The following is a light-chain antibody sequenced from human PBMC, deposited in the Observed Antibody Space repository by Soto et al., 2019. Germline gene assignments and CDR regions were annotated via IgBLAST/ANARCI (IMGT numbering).Light chain of an antibody. V-gene: IGKV1-39*01. CDR3: QQSYSTPRT. Sequence: DIQMPQSPSSLSASVGDRVTITCRASQSISSYLNWYQQKPGKAPKLLIYAASSLQSGVPSRFRGSGSGTDFTLTNSSLQPEDFATYDCQQSYSTPRTFGGGTKVEIK. J-gene: IGKJ4*01. CDR2: AAS. CDR1: QSISSY.